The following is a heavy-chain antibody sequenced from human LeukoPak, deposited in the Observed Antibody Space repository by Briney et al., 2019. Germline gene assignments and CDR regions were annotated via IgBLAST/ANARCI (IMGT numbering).Heavy chain of an antibody. J-gene: IGHJ3*02. CDR2: INHSGST. V-gene: IGHV4-34*01. CDR3: ARHLAYYDFWSGYSGDAFDI. CDR1: GGSFSSYY. D-gene: IGHD3-3*01. Sequence: SETLSLTCAVYGGSFSSYYWSWIRQPPGKGLEWIGEINHSGSTNYNPSLKSRVTISVDTSKNQFSLKLSSVTAADTAVYYCARHLAYYDFWSGYSGDAFDIWGQGTMVTVSS.